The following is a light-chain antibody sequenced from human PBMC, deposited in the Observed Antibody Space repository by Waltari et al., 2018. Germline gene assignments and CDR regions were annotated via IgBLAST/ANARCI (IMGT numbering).Light chain of an antibody. CDR2: WAS. V-gene: IGKV4-1*01. Sequence: DIVMTQSPDSLAVSLGERATINCKSSQSIFYNSNNKNFLAWYQQKPGQPPKLLIYWASTLDSGVPDRFSGSGSWTDFTLTISSLQAYALAVYYSQQYYTTPWTFGQGTKVEIK. CDR3: QQYYTTPWT. CDR1: QSIFYNSNNKNF. J-gene: IGKJ1*01.